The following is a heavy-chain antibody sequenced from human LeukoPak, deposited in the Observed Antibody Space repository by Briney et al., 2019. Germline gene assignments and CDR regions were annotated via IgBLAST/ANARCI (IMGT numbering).Heavy chain of an antibody. J-gene: IGHJ4*02. CDR3: ARDFAGLYSSSWYYFDY. CDR2: INWNGGST. V-gene: IGHV3-20*04. CDR1: GFTFDDYG. D-gene: IGHD6-13*01. Sequence: PGGSLRLSCAASGFTFDDYGMSWVRQAPGKGLEWVSGINWNGGSTGYADSVKGRFTISRDNAKNSLYLQMNSLRAEDTALYYCARDFAGLYSSSWYYFDYWGQGTLVTVSS.